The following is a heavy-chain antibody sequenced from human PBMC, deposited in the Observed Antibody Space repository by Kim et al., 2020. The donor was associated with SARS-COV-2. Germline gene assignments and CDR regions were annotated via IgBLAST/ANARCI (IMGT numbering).Heavy chain of an antibody. CDR3: ARAMRYGSGHNDY. D-gene: IGHD6-19*01. CDR1: GFTFTNYW. Sequence: GGSLRLSCAASGFTFTNYWMHWVRQPPGKGLVWVSRISTEGRSTHYADSVKGRFTISRDNAKSTLYLQMNSLRVEDTAVYYCARAMRYGSGHNDYWGQGTLVTVSS. J-gene: IGHJ4*02. V-gene: IGHV3-74*01. CDR2: ISTEGRST.